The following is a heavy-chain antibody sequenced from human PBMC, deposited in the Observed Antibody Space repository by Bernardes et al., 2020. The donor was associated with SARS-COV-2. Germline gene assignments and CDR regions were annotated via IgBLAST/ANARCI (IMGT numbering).Heavy chain of an antibody. J-gene: IGHJ6*03. CDR3: AREPYYDFWSGYYTGYYYYYYMDV. V-gene: IGHV4-39*07. D-gene: IGHD3-3*01. CDR1: GGSISSSSYY. CDR2: IYYSGST. Sequence: SETLSLTCTVSGGSISSSSYYWGWIRQPPGKGLEWIGSIYYSGSTYYNPSLKSRVTISVDTSKNQFSLKLSSVTAADTAVYYCAREPYYDFWSGYYTGYYYYYYMDVWGKGTTVTVSS.